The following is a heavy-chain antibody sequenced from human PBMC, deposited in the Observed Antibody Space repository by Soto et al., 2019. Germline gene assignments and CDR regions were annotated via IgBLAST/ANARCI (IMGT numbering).Heavy chain of an antibody. CDR1: GFTFSDYY. Sequence: GGSLRLSCAASGFTFSDYYMSWIRQAPGKGLEWVSYISSSSSYTNYADSVKGRFTISRDNAKNSLYLQMNSLRAEDTAVYYCARDSLVGATPFDYWGQGTLVTVSS. CDR3: ARDSLVGATPFDY. V-gene: IGHV3-11*05. CDR2: ISSSSSYT. J-gene: IGHJ4*02. D-gene: IGHD1-26*01.